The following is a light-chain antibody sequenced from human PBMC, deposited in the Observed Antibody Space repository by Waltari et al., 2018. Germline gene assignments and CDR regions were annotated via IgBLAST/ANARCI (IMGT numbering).Light chain of an antibody. CDR2: GAS. CDR3: QQYKNWPPVT. CDR1: QSVSSN. J-gene: IGKJ4*01. Sequence: EIVMTQSPATLSVSPGERATLSCRASQSVSSNLAWYQQKPGQAPRRLIYGASTRATGIPARFSGSGSGTEFTLTISSLQSEDFALYYCQQYKNWPPVTFGGGTKVEIK. V-gene: IGKV3-15*01.